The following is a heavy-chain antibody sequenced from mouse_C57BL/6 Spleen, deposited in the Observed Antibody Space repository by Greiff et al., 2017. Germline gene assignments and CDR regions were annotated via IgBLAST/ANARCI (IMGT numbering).Heavy chain of an antibody. J-gene: IGHJ1*03. V-gene: IGHV1-5*01. CDR1: GYTFTSYW. D-gene: IGHD1-1*01. CDR2: IYPGNSDT. CDR3: TRETVVATPYWYFDV. Sequence: EVQLQQSGTVLARPGASVKMSCKTSGYTFTSYWMHWVKQRPGQGLEWIGAIYPGNSDTSYNQKFKGKAKLTAVTSASTAYMELSSLTNEDSAVYYCTRETVVATPYWYFDVWGTGTTVTVSS.